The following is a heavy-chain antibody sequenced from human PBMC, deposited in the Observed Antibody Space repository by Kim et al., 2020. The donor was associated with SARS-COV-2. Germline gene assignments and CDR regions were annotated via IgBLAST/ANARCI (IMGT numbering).Heavy chain of an antibody. CDR2: ISYDGSNK. V-gene: IGHV3-30*04. J-gene: IGHJ6*02. CDR1: GFTFSSYA. CDR3: AREIEVTGNSYYYYYGMDV. D-gene: IGHD7-27*01. Sequence: GGSLRLSCAASGFTFSSYAMHWVRQAPGKGLEWVAVISYDGSNKYYADSVKGRFTISRDNSKNTLYLQMNSLRAEDTAVYYCAREIEVTGNSYYYYYGMDVWGQGTTVTVSS.